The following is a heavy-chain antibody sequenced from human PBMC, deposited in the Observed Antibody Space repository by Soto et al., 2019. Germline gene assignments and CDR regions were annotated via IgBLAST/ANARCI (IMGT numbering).Heavy chain of an antibody. J-gene: IGHJ4*02. CDR3: AKVMDDFWSGSPLDY. CDR1: GFTFSSHA. D-gene: IGHD3-3*01. V-gene: IGHV3-23*01. CDR2: ISGSGDSP. Sequence: VQLLESGGGLVQPGGSLRLSCAASGFTFSSHAMSWVRRAPGTGLEWVSAISGSGDSPYYADSVKGRFTISRDNSKNPLYLQMNSLRAEDTAVYYCAKVMDDFWSGSPLDYWGQGALVTVSS.